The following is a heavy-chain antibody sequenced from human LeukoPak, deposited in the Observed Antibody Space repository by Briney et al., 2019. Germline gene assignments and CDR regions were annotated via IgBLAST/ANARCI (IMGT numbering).Heavy chain of an antibody. V-gene: IGHV1-18*01. CDR3: ARDGSITGLFLDAFDI. Sequence: SVKVSCMPSVYSFTHYDIIWVRQAPGPGLEWMGWIISHQNNTTYAQTLHGRVSMTTDTSTNTAYMQLRRLTSDYTPVYCCARDGSITGLFLDAFDISGLGTMVTVSS. J-gene: IGHJ3*02. CDR1: VYSFTHYD. CDR2: IISHQNNT. D-gene: IGHD1-20*01.